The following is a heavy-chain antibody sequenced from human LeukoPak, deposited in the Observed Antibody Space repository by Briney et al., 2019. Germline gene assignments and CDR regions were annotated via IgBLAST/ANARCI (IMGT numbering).Heavy chain of an antibody. Sequence: PGGSLRLSCAASGFTFSDYGMHWVRQAPGKGLEGVALISYDGTNKYYADSVKGRFTISRDNSKNTLYLQMNSLRTEDTALYYCAKSPYAGYYFDYWGQGTLVTVS. CDR1: GFTFSDYG. V-gene: IGHV3-30*18. J-gene: IGHJ4*02. D-gene: IGHD2-8*01. CDR3: AKSPYAGYYFDY. CDR2: ISYDGTNK.